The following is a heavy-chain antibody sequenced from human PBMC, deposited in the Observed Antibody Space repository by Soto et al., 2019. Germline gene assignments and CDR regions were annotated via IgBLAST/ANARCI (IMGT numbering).Heavy chain of an antibody. D-gene: IGHD1-7*01. CDR2: ISPYNGNT. CDR1: GYMFNNYG. CDR3: ARDLLPMTGTSNDAFVI. J-gene: IGHJ3*02. Sequence: ASVKFSCKASGYMFNNYGISWVRQAPGQGLEWMAWISPYNGNTNYAQKFQGRVTMTADSSTSTAHMELRSLKTDDTAVYYCARDLLPMTGTSNDAFVIWGQGTMVTVSS. V-gene: IGHV1-18*04.